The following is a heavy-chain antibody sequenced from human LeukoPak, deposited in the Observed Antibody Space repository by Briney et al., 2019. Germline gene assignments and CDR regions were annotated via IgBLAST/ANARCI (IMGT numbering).Heavy chain of an antibody. J-gene: IGHJ6*03. CDR3: ARANDYYYYYMDV. V-gene: IGHV4-59*01. Sequence: SETLSLTCTVSGGSISRYYWSWIRQPPGEGLEWIGYIYYSGSTNYNPSLKSRVTTSVDTSKNQFSLKLSSVTAADTAVYYCARANDYYYYYMDVWGKGTTVTVSS. CDR1: GGSISRYY. CDR2: IYYSGST.